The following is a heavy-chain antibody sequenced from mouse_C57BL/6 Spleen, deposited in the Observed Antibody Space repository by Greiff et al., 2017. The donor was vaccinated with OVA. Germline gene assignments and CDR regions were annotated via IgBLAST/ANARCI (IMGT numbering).Heavy chain of an antibody. V-gene: IGHV1-64*01. Sequence: VQLQQPGAELVKPGASVKLSCKASGYTFTSYWMDWVKQRPGKGLEWIGMIHPNSGSTNYNEKFKSKATLTVDKSSSTAYMQLSSLTSDDSAVYYCARGDYYSSYDYWGQGTTLTVSS. J-gene: IGHJ2*01. CDR1: GYTFTSYW. D-gene: IGHD2-5*01. CDR3: ARGDYYSSYDY. CDR2: IHPNSGST.